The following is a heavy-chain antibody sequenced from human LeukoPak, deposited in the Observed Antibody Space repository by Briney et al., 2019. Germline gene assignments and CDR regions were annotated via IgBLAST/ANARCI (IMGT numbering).Heavy chain of an antibody. CDR3: ARGAAGYSYG. CDR2: IYYSGST. Sequence: SDTLSLTCTVSGGSISSGGYYWSWIRQHPGKGLEWIGYIYYSGSTYYNPSLKSRVTISVDTSKNQFSLKLSSVTAADTAVYYCARGAAGYSYGWGQGTLVTVSS. V-gene: IGHV4-31*03. J-gene: IGHJ4*02. D-gene: IGHD5-18*01. CDR1: GGSISSGGYY.